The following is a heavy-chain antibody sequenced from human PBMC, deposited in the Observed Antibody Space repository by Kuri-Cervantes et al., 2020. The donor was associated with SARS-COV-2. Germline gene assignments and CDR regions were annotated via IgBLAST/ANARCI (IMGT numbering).Heavy chain of an antibody. Sequence: GESLKISCAASGFTFSDYYMSWIRQAPGKGLEWVSYISSSGSTIYYADSVKGRFTISRDNAKNSLYLQMNSLRAEDTAVYYCARGTNLYYGSGSYPAPYYYYGMDAWGQGTTVTVSS. J-gene: IGHJ6*02. V-gene: IGHV3-11*01. CDR3: ARGTNLYYGSGSYPAPYYYYGMDA. CDR1: GFTFSDYY. CDR2: ISSSGSTI. D-gene: IGHD3-10*01.